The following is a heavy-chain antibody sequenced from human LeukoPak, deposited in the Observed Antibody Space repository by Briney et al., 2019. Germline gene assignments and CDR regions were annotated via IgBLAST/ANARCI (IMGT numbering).Heavy chain of an antibody. V-gene: IGHV3-53*01. Sequence: PGGSLRLSCAASGFTVSSNYMSWVRQAPGKGLEWVSVIYSGGTTYYADSVKGRFTISRDNSKNTVHLQMNSLRVEDTAVYYCARDRWELHTRTTWYGMDVWGQGTTVTVSS. D-gene: IGHD1-26*01. CDR3: ARDRWELHTRTTWYGMDV. J-gene: IGHJ6*02. CDR1: GFTVSSNY. CDR2: IYSGGTT.